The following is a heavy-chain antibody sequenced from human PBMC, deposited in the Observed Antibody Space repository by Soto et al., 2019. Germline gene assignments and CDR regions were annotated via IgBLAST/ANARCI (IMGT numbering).Heavy chain of an antibody. D-gene: IGHD3-22*01. CDR3: ARAFDDYYDSSGNWFDP. Sequence: SETLSLTCTVSAGSISSGDYYWSWIRQPPGKGLEWIGYIYYSGSTYYNPSLKSRVTISVDTSKNQFSLKLSSVTAADTAVYYCARAFDDYYDSSGNWFDPWGQGTLVTAPQ. CDR1: AGSISSGDYY. CDR2: IYYSGST. J-gene: IGHJ5*02. V-gene: IGHV4-30-4*01.